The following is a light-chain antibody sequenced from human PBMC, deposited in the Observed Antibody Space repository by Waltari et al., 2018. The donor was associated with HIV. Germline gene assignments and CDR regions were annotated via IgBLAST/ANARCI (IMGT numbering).Light chain of an antibody. CDR3: MQSLQTPRT. CDR1: QSLLHSNGNNY. V-gene: IGKV2-28*01. CDR2: LAS. Sequence: IVMTQSPLSLPVSPGELASISCRSNQSLLHSNGNNYLDWYLHKSGQSPKLVIYLASIRASGVPDRVSGSGSGTDFTLKFSRVEAEDVGVYYCMQSLQTPRTFGGGTNVQIK. J-gene: IGKJ4*01.